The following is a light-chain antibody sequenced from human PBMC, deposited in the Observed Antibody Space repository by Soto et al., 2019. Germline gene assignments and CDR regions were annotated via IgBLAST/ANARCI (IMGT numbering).Light chain of an antibody. V-gene: IGKV1-5*01. CDR3: QQYHRYST. CDR1: QSINAW. Sequence: DIQMTQSPSTLSASIGDRVTITCRAGQSINAWLAWYQQKPGKAPKLLIYDVSTLDSGVPSRFSGSASGTEFTLTISSLESDDFATYYCQQYHRYSTFGQGTRVDIK. J-gene: IGKJ1*01. CDR2: DVS.